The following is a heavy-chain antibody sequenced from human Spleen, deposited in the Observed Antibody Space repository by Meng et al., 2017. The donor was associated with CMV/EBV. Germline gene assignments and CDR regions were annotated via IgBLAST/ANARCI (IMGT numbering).Heavy chain of an antibody. D-gene: IGHD2-2*01. CDR3: ARGERDCSSTSCYPIYYGMDV. CDR1: AGTFSSYA. Sequence: SVKVSCKASAGTFSSYAISWVRQAPGQGLEWMGGIIPIFGTANYAQKFQGRVTITTDESTSTAYMELSSLRSEDTAVYYCARGERDCSSTSCYPIYYGMDVWGQGTTVTVSS. J-gene: IGHJ6*02. CDR2: IIPIFGTA. V-gene: IGHV1-69*05.